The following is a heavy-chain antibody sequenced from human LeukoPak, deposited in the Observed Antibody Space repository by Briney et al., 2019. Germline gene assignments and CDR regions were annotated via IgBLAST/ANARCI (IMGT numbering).Heavy chain of an antibody. CDR3: AKLLSNSGRFLY. CDR2: ISYDGSNK. V-gene: IGHV3-30*18. Sequence: GGSLRLSCAASGFTFSSYGMHWVRQAPGKGLEWVAVISYDGSNKYYADSVKGRFTISRDNSKNTLYLQMNSLRAEDTAVYYCAKLLSNSGRFLYWGHGTLVTVSS. J-gene: IGHJ4*01. CDR1: GFTFSSYG. D-gene: IGHD4-23*01.